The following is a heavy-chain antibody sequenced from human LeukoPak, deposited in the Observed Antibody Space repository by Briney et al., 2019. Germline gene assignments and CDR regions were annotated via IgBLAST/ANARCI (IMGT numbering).Heavy chain of an antibody. CDR1: GDIFTKYA. CDR2: ILPILQIT. J-gene: IGHJ4*02. Sequence: SVKVSCKASGDIFTKYAINWVRQAPGQGPEWMGRILPILQITNYAEKFRGRVTITADKSTNTVYMDLSSLTSEDTAVYYCATFYRYNYEYDSPDFRDPDYWGQGTLVTVSS. D-gene: IGHD5-18*01. CDR3: ATFYRYNYEYDSPDFRDPDY. V-gene: IGHV1-69*04.